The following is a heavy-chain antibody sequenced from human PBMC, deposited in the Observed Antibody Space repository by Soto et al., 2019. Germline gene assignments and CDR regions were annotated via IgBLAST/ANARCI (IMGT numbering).Heavy chain of an antibody. CDR3: ATSPGFFEWSPFDY. Sequence: EVQLVESGGGLVKPGGSLRLSCAASGFTFSNAWMSWVRKAPGKGLEWVGHIKSKNDGGTTDYAAPVKGRFAISRDDSKNTLYLQMNSLKAEDTAFYYCATSPGFFEWSPFDYWGPGTLVTVSS. V-gene: IGHV3-15*01. J-gene: IGHJ4*02. CDR1: GFTFSNAW. D-gene: IGHD3-3*01. CDR2: IKSKNDGGTT.